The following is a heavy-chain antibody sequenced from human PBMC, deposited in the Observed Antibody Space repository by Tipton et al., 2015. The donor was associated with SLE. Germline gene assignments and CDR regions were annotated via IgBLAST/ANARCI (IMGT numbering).Heavy chain of an antibody. D-gene: IGHD5-12*01. V-gene: IGHV4-59*01. Sequence: TLSLTCTVSGGPISGYYWRWIRQPPGKGLEWIAYIHSSGSTNYNPSLKSRVTISADTSKNQFSLKVSSVTAADSAVYYCANDYGGSRGYDNCFDPWGQGILVTVSS. CDR1: GGPISGYY. J-gene: IGHJ5*02. CDR3: ANDYGGSRGYDNCFDP. CDR2: IHSSGST.